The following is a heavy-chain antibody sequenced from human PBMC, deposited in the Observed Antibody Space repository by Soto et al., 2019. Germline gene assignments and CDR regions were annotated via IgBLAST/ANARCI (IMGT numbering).Heavy chain of an antibody. CDR2: ISYDGSNK. CDR3: ARDRIYSSSWYDY. J-gene: IGHJ4*02. CDR1: GFTFSSYA. Sequence: QVQLVESGGGVVQPGRSLRLSCAASGFTFSSYAMHWVRQAPGKGLEWVAVISYDGSNKYYADSVKGRFTISRDNSKNTLYLQMHSLRAEDKAVYYCARDRIYSSSWYDYWGQGTLVTVSS. D-gene: IGHD6-13*01. V-gene: IGHV3-30-3*01.